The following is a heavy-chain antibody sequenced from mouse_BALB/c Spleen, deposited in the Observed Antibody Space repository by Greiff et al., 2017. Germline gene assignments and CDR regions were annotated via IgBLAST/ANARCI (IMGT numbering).Heavy chain of an antibody. J-gene: IGHJ4*01. CDR3: AREKGNYYGSNYAMDY. V-gene: IGHV5-17*02. CDR2: ISSGSSTI. CDR1: GFTFSSFG. Sequence: EVQLVESGGGLVQPGGSRKLSCAASGFTFSSFGMHWVRQAPEKGLEWVAYISSGSSTIYYADTVKGRFTISRDNPKNTLFLQMTSLRSEDTAMYYCAREKGNYYGSNYAMDYWGQGTSVTVSS. D-gene: IGHD1-1*01.